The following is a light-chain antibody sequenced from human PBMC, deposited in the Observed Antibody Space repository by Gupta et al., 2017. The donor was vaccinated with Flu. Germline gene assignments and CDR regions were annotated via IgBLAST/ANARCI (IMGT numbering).Light chain of an antibody. V-gene: IGLV4-69*01. CDR3: RNWGTGYCV. CDR2: LYGDGRH. CDR1: SGHSTYD. Sequence: QVVLTQSPSATASLGASVKLTCTLSSGHSTYDIAWHQQQPEKGHPHLMILYGDGRHTKGDPIPDCVSGSGSAAALSISISSLQSEDESYCYSRNWGTGYCVFGGGTKITVL. J-gene: IGLJ2*01.